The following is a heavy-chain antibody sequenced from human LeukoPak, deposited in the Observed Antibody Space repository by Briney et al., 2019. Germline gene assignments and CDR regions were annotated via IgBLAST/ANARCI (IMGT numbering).Heavy chain of an antibody. CDR1: GFTFSSYA. CDR3: VRDPDHLRGVHFDY. J-gene: IGHJ4*02. V-gene: IGHV3-23*01. CDR2: ISGSGGST. D-gene: IGHD3-10*01. Sequence: GGSLRLSCAASGFTFSSYAMSWVRQAPGKGLEWVSGISGSGGSTYYADSVKGRFTISRDNSKNTLYLQMNSLRAEDTAVYYCVRDPDHLRGVHFDYWGQGILVTVSS.